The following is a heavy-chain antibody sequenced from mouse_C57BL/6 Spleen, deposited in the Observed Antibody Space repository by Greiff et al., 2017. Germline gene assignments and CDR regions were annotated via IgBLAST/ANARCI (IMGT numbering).Heavy chain of an antibody. Sequence: EVKVVESGGGLVKPGGSLKLSCAASGFTFSSYAMSWVRQTPEKRLEWVATISDGGSYTYYPDNVKGRFTISRDTAKNNLYLQMSHLKSEDTAMYYCARGKWYFDVWGTGTTVTVSS. V-gene: IGHV5-4*03. CDR2: ISDGGSYT. CDR3: ARGKWYFDV. CDR1: GFTFSSYA. J-gene: IGHJ1*03.